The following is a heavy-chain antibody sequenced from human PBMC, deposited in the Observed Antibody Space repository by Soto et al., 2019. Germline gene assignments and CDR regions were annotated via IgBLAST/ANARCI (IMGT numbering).Heavy chain of an antibody. V-gene: IGHV4-39*01. CDR3: AKGRGSGWAWYFDN. J-gene: IGHJ4*02. D-gene: IGHD6-19*01. CDR2: IYYSGST. CDR1: GGSISSSSYY. Sequence: SETLSLTCTVSGGSISSSSYYWGWIRQPPGKGLEWIGSIYYSGSTYYNPSLKSRVTISVDTSKNQFSLKLSSVTAADTAVYYCAKGRGSGWAWYFDNWGQGTLVTVSS.